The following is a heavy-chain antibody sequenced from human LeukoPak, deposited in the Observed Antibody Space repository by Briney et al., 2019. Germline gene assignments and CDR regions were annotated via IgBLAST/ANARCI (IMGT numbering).Heavy chain of an antibody. CDR2: IIPIFGTA. CDR3: ASIDSSGYYPFDY. D-gene: IGHD3-22*01. Sequence: SVKVSCKASGGTFSSYAISWVRQAPGQGLEWMGGIIPIFGTANYAQKFQGRVTITTDESTSTAYMELSSLRSEDTAVYYCASIDSSGYYPFDYCGQGALVTVSS. J-gene: IGHJ4*02. V-gene: IGHV1-69*05. CDR1: GGTFSSYA.